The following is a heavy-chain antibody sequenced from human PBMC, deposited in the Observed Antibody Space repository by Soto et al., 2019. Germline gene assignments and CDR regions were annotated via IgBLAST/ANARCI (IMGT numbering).Heavy chain of an antibody. CDR3: ARGGYYDSSGSRNYFYYGMNV. J-gene: IGHJ6*02. CDR1: GYTFSSYG. V-gene: IGHV1-18*01. D-gene: IGHD3-22*01. Sequence: GASVKVSCKASGYTFSSYGINWVRQAPGQGLEWLGWVSPYDGYTNYAQILQGRVSMTTDTSTKTAYMEVRSLRSDDTAVYYLARGGYYDSSGSRNYFYYGMNVWG. CDR2: VSPYDGYT.